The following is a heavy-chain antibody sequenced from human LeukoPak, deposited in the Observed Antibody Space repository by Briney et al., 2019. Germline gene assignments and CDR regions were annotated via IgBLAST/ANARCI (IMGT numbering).Heavy chain of an antibody. CDR2: IISGGSYI. J-gene: IGHJ4*02. CDR3: TGAFGGYCSGGSCYSGWSDY. D-gene: IGHD2-15*01. CDR1: GFNFSSHS. V-gene: IGHV3-21*01. Sequence: PGGSLRLSCAASGFNFSSHSMSWVSQAPGKGLEWVSSIISGGSYIYYADSVKGRFTISRDNAKNSLFLQMNSLRAEDTAVYYCTGAFGGYCSGGSCYSGWSDYRGQGTLVTVSS.